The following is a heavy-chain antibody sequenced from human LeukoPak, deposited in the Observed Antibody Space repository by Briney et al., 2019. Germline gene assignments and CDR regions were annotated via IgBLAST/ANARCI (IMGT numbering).Heavy chain of an antibody. J-gene: IGHJ6*03. Sequence: GGSLRLSCVTSGFSFTSHFMSWVRQAPGKGLEWVSAISDSGDTSYYADSVRGRFTIFKDDSKNTLYLQLNSLRAEDTAVYYCARCSYGYSGGYYYYYMDVWGKGTTVTVSS. V-gene: IGHV3-23*01. CDR3: ARCSYGYSGGYYYYYMDV. CDR1: GFSFTSHF. CDR2: ISDSGDTS. D-gene: IGHD5-18*01.